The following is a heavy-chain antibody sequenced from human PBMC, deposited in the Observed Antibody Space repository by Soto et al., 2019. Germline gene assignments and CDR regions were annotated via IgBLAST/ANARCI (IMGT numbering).Heavy chain of an antibody. CDR3: ARMISSAADL. J-gene: IGHJ5*02. CDR2: ISTYNGNT. CDR1: NYTFTNHA. D-gene: IGHD3-16*01. Sequence: QAHLVQSGPEVKKPGASVRLSCKTSNYTFTNHAITWVRQAPGQGLEWVGWISTYNGNTKSAQNLQGRVTMTTDTSTGTAYMDLRALRSDDTAIYYCARMISSAADLWAQGALVTVSS. V-gene: IGHV1-18*01.